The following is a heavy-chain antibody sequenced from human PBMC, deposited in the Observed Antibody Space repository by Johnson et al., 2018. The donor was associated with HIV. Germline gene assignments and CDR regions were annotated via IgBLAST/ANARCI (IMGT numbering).Heavy chain of an antibody. Sequence: QMQLVESGGGVVQPGRSLRLSCAASGFTVSSHYMSWVRQAPGKGLEWVAFIAHDESITHYADSVKGRFTMSRDNSKNTLYLQMKSLRPEDTSIYYCAKDDNLGVWYSDAFDVWGQGTVVTVSS. V-gene: IGHV3-30*18. CDR1: GFTVSSHY. CDR3: AKDDNLGVWYSDAFDV. CDR2: IAHDESIT. D-gene: IGHD6-19*01. J-gene: IGHJ3*01.